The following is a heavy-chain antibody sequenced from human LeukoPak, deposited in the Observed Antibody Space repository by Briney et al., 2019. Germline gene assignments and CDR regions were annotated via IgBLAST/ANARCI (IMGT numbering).Heavy chain of an antibody. J-gene: IGHJ5*02. CDR1: GYTFTSYD. CDR3: ARDAADYVWGSYRPTNWFDP. CDR2: MNPNSGNT. Sequence: ASVKVSCKASGYTFTSYDINWVRQATGQGLEWMGWMNPNSGNTGYAQKFQGRVTMTRDTSTSTVYMELSSLRSEDTAVYYCARDAADYVWGSYRPTNWFDPWGQGTLVTVSS. V-gene: IGHV1-8*01. D-gene: IGHD3-16*02.